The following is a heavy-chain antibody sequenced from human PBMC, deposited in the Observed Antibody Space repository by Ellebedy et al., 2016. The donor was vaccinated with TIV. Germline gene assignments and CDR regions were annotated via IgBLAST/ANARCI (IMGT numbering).Heavy chain of an antibody. Sequence: ASVKVSCKASGYTFTSYGITWVRQAPGQGLEWMGWISGYNGNTNYAQKFQGRVTMTTDTSTSTAYMELGSLRSDDTAVYYYAVGGGSGWDISFDFWGQGTLVTVSS. CDR2: ISGYNGNT. V-gene: IGHV1-18*01. D-gene: IGHD6-19*01. CDR1: GYTFTSYG. CDR3: AVGGGSGWDISFDF. J-gene: IGHJ4*02.